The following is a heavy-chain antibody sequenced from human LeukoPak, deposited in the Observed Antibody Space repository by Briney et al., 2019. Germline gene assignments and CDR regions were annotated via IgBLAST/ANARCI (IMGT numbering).Heavy chain of an antibody. Sequence: GGSLRLSCAASGFTFSIYSMKWVRQAPGKGLEWVSSSSNSGRYIYYADSVKGRFTISRDNAKNSLYLQMNSLRAEDTAVYYCARTYYDILTGYNPYFDYWGQGILVTVSS. CDR1: GFTFSIYS. D-gene: IGHD3-9*01. CDR2: SSNSGRYI. V-gene: IGHV3-21*01. CDR3: ARTYYDILTGYNPYFDY. J-gene: IGHJ4*02.